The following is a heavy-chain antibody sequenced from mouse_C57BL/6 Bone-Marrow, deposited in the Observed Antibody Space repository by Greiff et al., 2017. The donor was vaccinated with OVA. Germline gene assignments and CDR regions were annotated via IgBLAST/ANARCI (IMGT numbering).Heavy chain of an antibody. V-gene: IGHV3-6*01. Sequence: VQLKESGPGLVKPSQSLSLTCSVTGYSITSGYYWNWIRQFPGNKLEWMGYISYDGSNNYNPSLKNRISITRDTSKNQFFLKLNSVTTEDTATYYCERELGMFAYWGQGTLVTVAA. D-gene: IGHD4-1*01. J-gene: IGHJ3*01. CDR2: ISYDGSN. CDR1: GYSITSGYY. CDR3: ERELGMFAY.